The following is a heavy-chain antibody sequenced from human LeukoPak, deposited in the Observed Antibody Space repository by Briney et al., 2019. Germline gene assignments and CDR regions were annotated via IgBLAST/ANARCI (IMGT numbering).Heavy chain of an antibody. D-gene: IGHD3-22*01. V-gene: IGHV3-30*02. CDR1: GFTFSSYG. Sequence: GGSLRLSCAASGFTFSSYGMHWVRQAPGKGLEWVAFIRYDGSNKYYADSVKGRFTISRDNSKNTLYLQMNSLRAEDTAVYYCAIGEEYYYDSIGHDAFDIWGQGTMVTVSS. J-gene: IGHJ3*02. CDR3: AIGEEYYYDSIGHDAFDI. CDR2: IRYDGSNK.